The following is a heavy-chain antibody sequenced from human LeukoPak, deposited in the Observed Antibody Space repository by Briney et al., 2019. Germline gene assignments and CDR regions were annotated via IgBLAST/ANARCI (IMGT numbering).Heavy chain of an antibody. V-gene: IGHV3-30*03. CDR1: GFTFSSYS. CDR3: ITPSY. Sequence: GGSLRLSCAASGFTFSSYSMNWVRQAPGKGLEWVALISNNGSSQYYADSVKGRFTISRDNSKNTLYLQVSSLRAEDTAVYYCITPSYWGQGALVTVSS. J-gene: IGHJ4*02. CDR2: ISNNGSSQ.